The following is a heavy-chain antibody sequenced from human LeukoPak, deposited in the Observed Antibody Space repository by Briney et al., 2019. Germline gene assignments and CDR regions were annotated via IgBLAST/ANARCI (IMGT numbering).Heavy chain of an antibody. V-gene: IGHV4-39*07. CDR2: IYDSGST. CDR1: GDSINSNNYY. D-gene: IGHD3-3*01. J-gene: IGHJ5*02. CDR3: ARGYDFWSSKSLFDP. Sequence: PSETLSLTCTVSGDSINSNNYYWGWIRQPPGKGLEWIGSIYDSGSTYYNPSLKSRVTIAVDTSKNQFSLKLSSVTAADTAVYYCARGYDFWSSKSLFDPWGQGTLVTVSS.